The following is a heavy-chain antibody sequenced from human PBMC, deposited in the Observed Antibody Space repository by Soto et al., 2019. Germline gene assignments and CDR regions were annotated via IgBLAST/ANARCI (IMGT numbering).Heavy chain of an antibody. CDR3: ARQDYVWGSYRTGYGMDV. Sequence: SETLSLTCAVYVVSFSGYYWSWIRQPPGKWLEWIGEINHSGSTNYNPSLKSQVTISVDTSKNQFSLKLSSVTAADTAVYYCARQDYVWGSYRTGYGMDVWGQGTTVTVSS. CDR1: VVSFSGYY. J-gene: IGHJ6*02. CDR2: INHSGST. D-gene: IGHD3-16*02. V-gene: IGHV4-34*01.